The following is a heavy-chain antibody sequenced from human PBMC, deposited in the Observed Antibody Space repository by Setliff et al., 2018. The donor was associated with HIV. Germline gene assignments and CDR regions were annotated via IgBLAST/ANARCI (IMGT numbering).Heavy chain of an antibody. CDR1: GYTFTSYG. V-gene: IGHV1-18*01. CDR3: ARGGGYWFYNYGIDV. Sequence: RASVKVSCKASGYTFTSYGISWVRQAPGQGLEWMGWISAYNGNTNYAQKLQGRVTMTTDTSTSTAYMELSSLSSDDTAVYYCARGGGYWFYNYGIDVWGQGTTVTVSS. D-gene: IGHD2-8*02. J-gene: IGHJ6*02. CDR2: ISAYNGNT.